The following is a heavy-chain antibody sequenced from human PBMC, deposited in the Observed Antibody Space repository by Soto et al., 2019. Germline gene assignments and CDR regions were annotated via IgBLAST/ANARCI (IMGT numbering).Heavy chain of an antibody. CDR2: INAGNGNT. CDR3: AGGGSGSYFIFDY. V-gene: IGHV1-3*01. Sequence: ASVKVSCKASGYTFTSYAMHWVRQAPGQRLEWMGWINAGNGNTKYSQKFQGRVTITRDTSASTAYMELSSLRSEDTALYYCAGGGSGSYFIFDYWGQGTLVTVSS. CDR1: GYTFTSYA. J-gene: IGHJ4*02. D-gene: IGHD1-26*01.